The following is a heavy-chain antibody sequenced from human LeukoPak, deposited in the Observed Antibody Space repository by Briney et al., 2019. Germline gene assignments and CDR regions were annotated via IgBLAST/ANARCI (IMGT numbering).Heavy chain of an antibody. CDR3: ARPYSSGRAYYYYYMDV. V-gene: IGHV1-69*13. D-gene: IGHD6-19*01. Sequence: ASVKVSCKASGGTFSSYAISWVRQAPGQGLGWMGGIIPIFGTANYAQKFQGRVTITADESTSTAYMELSSLRSEDTAVYYCARPYSSGRAYYYYYMDVWGKGTTVTVSS. J-gene: IGHJ6*03. CDR2: IIPIFGTA. CDR1: GGTFSSYA.